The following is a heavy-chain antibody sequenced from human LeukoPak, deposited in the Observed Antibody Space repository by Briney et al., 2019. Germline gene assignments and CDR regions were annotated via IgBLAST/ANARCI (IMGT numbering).Heavy chain of an antibody. CDR3: ARGRIVGATPGY. D-gene: IGHD1-26*01. CDR1: GFTFSSYS. Sequence: GGSLRLSCAASGFTFSSYSMNWVRQAPGKGLEWVSSISSSSSYIYYADSVKGRFTISRDNAKNSLYLQMNSLRAEDTAVYYCARGRIVGATPGYWGQGTLVTVSS. CDR2: ISSSSSYI. V-gene: IGHV3-21*01. J-gene: IGHJ4*02.